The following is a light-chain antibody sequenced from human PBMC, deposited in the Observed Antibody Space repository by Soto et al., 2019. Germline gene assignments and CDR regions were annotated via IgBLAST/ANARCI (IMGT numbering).Light chain of an antibody. J-gene: IGKJ2*01. CDR1: QGISSY. Sequence: AIRMTQSPSSFSASTGDRVTITCRASQGISSYLAWYQQKPGKDPKLLIYAASTLQSGVPSRFSGSGSATDFTLTISCLQSEDFATSYCQQYYSYPVTFGQGTKLEIK. CDR2: AAS. CDR3: QQYYSYPVT. V-gene: IGKV1-8*01.